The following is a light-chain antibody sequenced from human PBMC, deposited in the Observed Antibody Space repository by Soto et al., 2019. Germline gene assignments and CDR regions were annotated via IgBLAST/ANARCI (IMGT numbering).Light chain of an antibody. Sequence: EIVRTHSPATLSVSPGERATLSCRASQSISNILAWYQQKPGQAPRLLIYGASTRATGFPDRFSGSGSGTEFTLTISSLHSEDFAVYYCQQYYDWPITFGQGTRLEIK. V-gene: IGKV3-15*01. J-gene: IGKJ5*01. CDR1: QSISNI. CDR3: QQYYDWPIT. CDR2: GAS.